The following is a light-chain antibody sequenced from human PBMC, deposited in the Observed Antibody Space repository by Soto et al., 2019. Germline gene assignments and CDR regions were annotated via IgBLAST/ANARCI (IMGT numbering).Light chain of an antibody. J-gene: IGKJ1*01. V-gene: IGKV1-9*01. CDR3: QQHASYPRD. CDR2: PAS. CDR1: HDIKSY. Sequence: IQMTQSPSTLSASKGDRVTIACRASHDIKSYLAWYQQKPGKAPKLLIYPASTLQSGVPSRFSGSGSGTEFTLTISSLQPEDFATYYCQQHASYPRDFGQGTKVDI.